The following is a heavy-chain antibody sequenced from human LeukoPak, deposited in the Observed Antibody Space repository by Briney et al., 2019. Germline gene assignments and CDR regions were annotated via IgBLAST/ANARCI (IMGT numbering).Heavy chain of an antibody. V-gene: IGHV4-39*01. J-gene: IGHJ4*01. D-gene: IGHD3-16*02. CDR2: IYYSGST. CDR1: GGSISSSSYY. CDR3: ARRGGMITFGGVIVPYYFDY. Sequence: SETLSLTCTVSGGSISSSSYYWGWIRQPPGKGLEWIGNIYYSGSTYYNPSLKSRVTISVDTSKNQFSLKLSSVTAADTAVYYCARRGGMITFGGVIVPYYFDYWGQGTLVTVSS.